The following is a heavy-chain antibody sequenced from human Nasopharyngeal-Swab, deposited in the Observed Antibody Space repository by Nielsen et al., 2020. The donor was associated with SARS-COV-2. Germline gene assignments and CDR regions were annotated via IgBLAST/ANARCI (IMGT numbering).Heavy chain of an antibody. CDR3: ARAGALLYYYYGMDV. V-gene: IGHV4-39*07. J-gene: IGHJ6*02. CDR1: GGSISSSSYY. D-gene: IGHD1-1*01. Sequence: SETLSLTCTVSGGSISSSSYYWGWIRQPPGKGLEWIGSIYYSGSTYYNPSLKSRVTISVDTSKNQFSLKLSSVTAADTAVYYCARAGALLYYYYGMDVWGQGTTVTVSS. CDR2: IYYSGST.